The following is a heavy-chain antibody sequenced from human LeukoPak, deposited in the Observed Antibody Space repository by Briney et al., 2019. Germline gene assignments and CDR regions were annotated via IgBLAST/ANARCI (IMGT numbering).Heavy chain of an antibody. CDR2: LSRYNGNT. CDR1: GYTFTNYG. J-gene: IGHJ4*02. V-gene: IGHV1-18*01. Sequence: ASVKVSCKASGYTFTNYGITWVRQAPGQGLEWMGWLSRYNGNTHYAQKFQGRVTMTTDTSTSTAYMELMSLRSDDTAVYYCARDVKHDIYASGSLFDYWGQGTLVTVSS. CDR3: ARDVKHDIYASGSLFDY. D-gene: IGHD3-10*01.